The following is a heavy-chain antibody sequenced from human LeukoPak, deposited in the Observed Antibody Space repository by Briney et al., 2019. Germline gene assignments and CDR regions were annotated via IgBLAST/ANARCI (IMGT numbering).Heavy chain of an antibody. J-gene: IGHJ4*02. V-gene: IGHV4-34*01. CDR1: GGSSSGYY. Sequence: PSETLSLTCAVYGGSSSGYYWSWIRQPPGKGLEWIGEVNHSGSTNYNPSLKSRVTISVDTSKNQFSLKLSSVTAADTAVYYCARGLFGSGSYLRYWGQGTLVTVSS. CDR2: VNHSGST. D-gene: IGHD3-10*01. CDR3: ARGLFGSGSYLRY.